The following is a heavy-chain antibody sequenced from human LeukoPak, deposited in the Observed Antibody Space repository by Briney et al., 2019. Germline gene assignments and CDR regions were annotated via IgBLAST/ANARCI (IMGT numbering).Heavy chain of an antibody. D-gene: IGHD3-22*01. Sequence: SETLSLTCTVSGGSISSGGYYWSWIRQHPGKGLEWIGYIYYSGSTYYDPSLKSRVTISVDTSKNQFSLKLSSVTAADTAVYYCARDHYYDSSYYFDYWGQGTLVTVSS. CDR3: ARDHYYDSSYYFDY. V-gene: IGHV4-31*03. CDR1: GGSISSGGYY. CDR2: IYYSGST. J-gene: IGHJ4*02.